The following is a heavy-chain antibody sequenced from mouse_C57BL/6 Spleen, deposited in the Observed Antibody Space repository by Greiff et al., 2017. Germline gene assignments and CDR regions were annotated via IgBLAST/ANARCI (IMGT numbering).Heavy chain of an antibody. Sequence: VQLQQPGAELVKPGASVKMSCKASGYTFTSYWITWVKQRPGQGLEWIGDIYPGSGSTNYNEKFKSKATLTVNTSSSTAYMQLSSLTSEDSAVYYCARGDPYYAMDYWGQGTSVTVSS. V-gene: IGHV1-55*01. D-gene: IGHD3-3*01. CDR2: IYPGSGST. J-gene: IGHJ4*01. CDR1: GYTFTSYW. CDR3: ARGDPYYAMDY.